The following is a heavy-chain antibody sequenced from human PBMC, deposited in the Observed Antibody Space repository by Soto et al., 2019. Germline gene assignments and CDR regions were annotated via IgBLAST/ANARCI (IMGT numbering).Heavy chain of an antibody. CDR2: IKPAGSEK. J-gene: IGHJ6*02. Sequence: GGSLRLSCDASGFTSSRYRMSWVRQSAGKALAWVANIKPAGSEKYYLDSVKGRFTISRDIANNSLYLHMNSLRPEDTAVYYCARARVRVVAAPIIRYYGMDVWGQGTTVTVSS. D-gene: IGHD2-2*01. CDR3: ARARVRVVAAPIIRYYGMDV. CDR1: GFTSSRYR. V-gene: IGHV3-7*03.